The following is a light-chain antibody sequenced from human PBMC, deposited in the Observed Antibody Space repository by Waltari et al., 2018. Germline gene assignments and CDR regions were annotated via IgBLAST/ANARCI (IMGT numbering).Light chain of an antibody. CDR2: QAS. CDR3: SSYVGRSTWV. Sequence: QSALTQPASMSGSPGQSITISCSGTNSDIGAYNLVSWYRQHPGKAPQLILFQASRRPSGLSDRFSGSKSGTTAYLTISRLQAGDEAHYYCSSYVGRSTWVFGGGTRLTVL. V-gene: IGLV2-23*01. J-gene: IGLJ3*02. CDR1: NSDIGAYNL.